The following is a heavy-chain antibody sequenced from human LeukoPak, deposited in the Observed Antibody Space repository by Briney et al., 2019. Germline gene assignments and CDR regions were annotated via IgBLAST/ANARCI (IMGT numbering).Heavy chain of an antibody. CDR1: GFTFDDYA. CDR3: AKPKSSWNDVGAFDI. Sequence: GRSLRLSCAASGFTFDDYAMHWVRQAPGKGLEWVSGISWNSGSIGYADSEKGRFTISRDNAKNSLYLQMNSLRAEDTALYYCAKPKSSWNDVGAFDIWGQGTMVTVSS. J-gene: IGHJ3*02. V-gene: IGHV3-9*01. CDR2: ISWNSGSI. D-gene: IGHD1-1*01.